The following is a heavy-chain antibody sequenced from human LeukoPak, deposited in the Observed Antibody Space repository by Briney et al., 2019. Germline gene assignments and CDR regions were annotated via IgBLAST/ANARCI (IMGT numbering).Heavy chain of an antibody. CDR3: AITTVAGNVGLFY. Sequence: GGSLRLSCAASGFTFSSYAMSWVRQAPRKGLEWVSAISGSGGSTYYADSVKGRFTISRDNSGNTLYLQMNSLRAEDTAVYNCAITTVAGNVGLFYWGQGTLVTVSS. CDR1: GFTFSSYA. J-gene: IGHJ4*02. CDR2: ISGSGGST. V-gene: IGHV3-23*01. D-gene: IGHD6-19*01.